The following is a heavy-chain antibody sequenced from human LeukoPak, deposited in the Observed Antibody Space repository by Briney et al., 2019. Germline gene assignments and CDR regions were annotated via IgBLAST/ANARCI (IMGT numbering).Heavy chain of an antibody. J-gene: IGHJ4*02. Sequence: GGSLRLSCAVSGFTFSNFWLSWVRQAPGRGLEWVANIHPEGNEKYHVESVKGRFTISRDNAKNLLFLQMNGLRVEDTAVYYCARGDDFSGDHWGQGTLVTVSS. V-gene: IGHV3-7*04. CDR2: IHPEGNEK. CDR1: GFTFSNFW. CDR3: ARGDDFSGDH. D-gene: IGHD1-1*01.